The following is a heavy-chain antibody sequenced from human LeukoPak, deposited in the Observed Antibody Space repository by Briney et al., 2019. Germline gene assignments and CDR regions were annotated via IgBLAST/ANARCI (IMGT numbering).Heavy chain of an antibody. J-gene: IGHJ5*02. Sequence: SQTLSLTCAISGDSVSSNSAAWNWIRQSPSGGLEWLGRTYYRSKWYNDYAVSVKSRLTINPDTSKNQFSLKLSSVTAADTAVYYCARHKLLTQGAYCGGDCYSGWFDPWGQGTLVTVSS. V-gene: IGHV6-1*01. CDR3: ARHKLLTQGAYCGGDCYSGWFDP. CDR1: GDSVSSNSAA. D-gene: IGHD2-21*02. CDR2: TYYRSKWYN.